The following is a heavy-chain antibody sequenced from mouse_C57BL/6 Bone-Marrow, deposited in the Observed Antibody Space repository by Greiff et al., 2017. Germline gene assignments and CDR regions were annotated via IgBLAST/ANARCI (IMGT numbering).Heavy chain of an antibody. D-gene: IGHD1-1*01. CDR2: IDPSDSYT. V-gene: IGHV1-69*01. Sequence: QVQLQQPGAELVMPGASVKLSCKASGYTFTSYWMHWVKQRPGQGLEWIGEIDPSDSYTNYNQKFKGKSTLTVDKSSSTAYMQLSSLTSEDSAVYYCARDYYGSPWYFDVWGTGTTVTASS. CDR1: GYTFTSYW. CDR3: ARDYYGSPWYFDV. J-gene: IGHJ1*03.